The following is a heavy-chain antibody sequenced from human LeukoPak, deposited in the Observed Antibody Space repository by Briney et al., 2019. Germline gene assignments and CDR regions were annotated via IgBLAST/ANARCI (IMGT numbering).Heavy chain of an antibody. V-gene: IGHV3-48*04. Sequence: GGSLRLSCVASGFTFSSYSMNWVRQAPGKGLEWVSYISSSSSTIYYADSVKGRFTISRDNAKNSLYLQMNSLRAEDTAVYYCARDVSHCSSTSCYPDYWGQGTLVTVSS. D-gene: IGHD2-2*01. CDR2: ISSSSSTI. CDR1: GFTFSSYS. J-gene: IGHJ4*02. CDR3: ARDVSHCSSTSCYPDY.